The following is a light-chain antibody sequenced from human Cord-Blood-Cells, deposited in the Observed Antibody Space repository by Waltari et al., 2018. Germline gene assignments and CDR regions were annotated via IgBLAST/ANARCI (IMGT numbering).Light chain of an antibody. J-gene: IGLJ3*02. CDR2: DVS. CDR3: SSYTSSSTWV. CDR1: SRAVGVYNY. Sequence: QSALTQPAPVSGSPGQSITISCTGTSRAVGVYNYVTWYQQHPGKAPKLMIYDVSNRPAGVSNRFSGSKSGNTASLTISGLQAEDEADYYCSSYTSSSTWVFGGGTKLTVL. V-gene: IGLV2-14*01.